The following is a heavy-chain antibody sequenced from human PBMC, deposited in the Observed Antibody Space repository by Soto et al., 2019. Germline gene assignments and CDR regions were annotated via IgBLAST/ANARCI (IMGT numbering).Heavy chain of an antibody. CDR1: GFTFSNYA. CDR2: ISGPGGST. Sequence: EVQLLESGGGLVQPGGSLRLSCAASGFTFSNYAMTWVRQAAGKGLEWVSSISGPGGSTYYADSVQGRFTISRDNSKNTLFLQMNTLRAEATALYCCARDERIAVAGIDNWGQGILVTVTS. J-gene: IGHJ4*02. CDR3: ARDERIAVAGIDN. V-gene: IGHV3-23*01. D-gene: IGHD6-19*01.